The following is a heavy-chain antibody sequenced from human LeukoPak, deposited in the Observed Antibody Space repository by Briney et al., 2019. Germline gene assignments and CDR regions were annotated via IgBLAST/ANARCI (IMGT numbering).Heavy chain of an antibody. CDR3: AKINARTGSSDF. CDR1: GFTFSSYA. V-gene: IGHV3-30-3*02. Sequence: GGSLRLSCAASGFTFSSYAMHWVRQAPGKGLEWVAVISYDGSNKYYADSVKGRFTISRDNSKNTLYLQMNSLRAEDTAVYYRAKINARTGSSDFWGQGTLVTVSS. D-gene: IGHD1-14*01. J-gene: IGHJ4*02. CDR2: ISYDGSNK.